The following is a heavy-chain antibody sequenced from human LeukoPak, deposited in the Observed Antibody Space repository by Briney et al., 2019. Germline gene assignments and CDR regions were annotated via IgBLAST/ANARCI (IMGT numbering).Heavy chain of an antibody. CDR2: IYIGGNT. V-gene: IGHV3-53*01. Sequence: GGSLRLSCAASGFTVSSSYMSWVRQAPGKGLEWVSVIYIGGNTYYAESVKGRFTISRDNSENTLYLQLNTLRAEDTAVYYCVRGDGYNFFDYWGQGTLVTVSS. CDR3: VRGDGYNFFDY. J-gene: IGHJ4*02. CDR1: GFTVSSSY. D-gene: IGHD5-24*01.